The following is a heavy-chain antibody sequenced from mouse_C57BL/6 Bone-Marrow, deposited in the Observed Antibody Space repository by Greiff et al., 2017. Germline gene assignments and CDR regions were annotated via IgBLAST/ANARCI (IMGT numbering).Heavy chain of an antibody. CDR3: ATGGTTVVARGFFFDY. Sequence: QVQLQQSGPELVKPGASVKISCKASGYTFTDYYINWVKQRPGQGLEWIGWIFPGSGSTYYNEKFKGKATLTVDKSSSTAYMLLSSLTSEDSAVYFCATGGTTVVARGFFFDYWGQGTTLTVSS. CDR1: GYTFTDYY. J-gene: IGHJ2*01. CDR2: IFPGSGST. V-gene: IGHV1-75*01. D-gene: IGHD1-1*01.